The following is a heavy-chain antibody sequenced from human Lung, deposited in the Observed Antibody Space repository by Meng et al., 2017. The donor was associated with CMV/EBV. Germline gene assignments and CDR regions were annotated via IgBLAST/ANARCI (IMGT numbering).Heavy chain of an antibody. CDR3: ARGGFTYDFWSGYDFDC. D-gene: IGHD3-3*01. J-gene: IGHJ4*02. Sequence: SETLSLTCAVYGGSFSGYYWSWIRQPPGKGLEWIGEINHSGSTNYNPSLKSRVTISVDTSKNQFSLKLSSVTAADTAVYYCARGGFTYDFWSGYDFDCWGQGXLVTVSS. CDR1: GGSFSGYY. V-gene: IGHV4-34*01. CDR2: INHSGST.